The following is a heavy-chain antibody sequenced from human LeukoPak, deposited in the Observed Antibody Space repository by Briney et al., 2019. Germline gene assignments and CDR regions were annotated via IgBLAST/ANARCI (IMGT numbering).Heavy chain of an antibody. D-gene: IGHD3-10*01. CDR2: INGGSDNA. CDR3: ARSLGSHNFDY. V-gene: IGHV1-3*01. Sequence: ASVKVSCKASGYTFTSYAMHWVRQAPGQRLEWMGWINGGSDNAKYLQKFQGRVTISRDTSASTAYMELSSLRSEDTAVYYCARSLGSHNFDYWGQGTLVTVSS. J-gene: IGHJ4*02. CDR1: GYTFTSYA.